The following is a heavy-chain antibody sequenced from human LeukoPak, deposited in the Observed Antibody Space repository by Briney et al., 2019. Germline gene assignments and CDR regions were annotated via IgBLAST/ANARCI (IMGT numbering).Heavy chain of an antibody. CDR1: GGTFSSYA. V-gene: IGHV1-69*04. D-gene: IGHD2-2*01. CDR3: GREPSSRASWFDP. CDR2: IIPIVGIA. J-gene: IGHJ5*02. Sequence: ASVKVSCKASGGTFSSYAISWVRQAPGQGLEWMGRIIPIVGIANYAQKFQGRVTITVHKSTSKAYMELSSQRYEGTDGYYCGREPSSRASWFDPWGQGNLVTVSS.